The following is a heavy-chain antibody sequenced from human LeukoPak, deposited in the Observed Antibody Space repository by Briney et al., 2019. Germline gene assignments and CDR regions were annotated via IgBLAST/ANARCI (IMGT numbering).Heavy chain of an antibody. Sequence: GGSLRLSCAASGFTFSSYGMHWVRQAAGKVLEWVAFIRKNGSNKYYADSVKGRFTISRDNSKNTLYLQMNSLRAEDTAVYYCAKETPYYDILTGYPPHDYWGQGTLVTVSS. CDR1: GFTFSSYG. CDR3: AKETPYYDILTGYPPHDY. CDR2: IRKNGSNK. J-gene: IGHJ4*02. D-gene: IGHD3-9*01. V-gene: IGHV3-30*02.